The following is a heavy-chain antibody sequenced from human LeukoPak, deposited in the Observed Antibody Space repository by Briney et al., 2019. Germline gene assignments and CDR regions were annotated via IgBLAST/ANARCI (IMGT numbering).Heavy chain of an antibody. V-gene: IGHV3-7*01. CDR3: ARLYYYNSGRSYPSIYFNY. CDR1: GFTFSSHA. D-gene: IGHD3-10*01. J-gene: IGHJ4*02. Sequence: GGSLRLSCAASGFTFSSHAMSWVRQAPGKGLEWVANIKEDGSEKDYVDSVKGRFTVSRDNAKNSLYLQMNTLRAEDTAKYYCARLYYYNSGRSYPSIYFNYWGQGTLVTVSS. CDR2: IKEDGSEK.